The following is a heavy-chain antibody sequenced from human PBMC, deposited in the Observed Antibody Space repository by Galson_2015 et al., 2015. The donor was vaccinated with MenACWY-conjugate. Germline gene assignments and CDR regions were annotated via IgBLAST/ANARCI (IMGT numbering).Heavy chain of an antibody. Sequence: SLRLSCAASGFTFSSYAMSWVRQAPGKGLEYVSAISNNGGSTYYANSVTGRFTISRDNSKNTLYLQMGNLRAEDMAVYYCARVGDYGEDAFDIWGQGTMVTVSS. CDR1: GFTFSSYA. V-gene: IGHV3-64*01. CDR3: ARVGDYGEDAFDI. CDR2: ISNNGGST. D-gene: IGHD4-17*01. J-gene: IGHJ3*02.